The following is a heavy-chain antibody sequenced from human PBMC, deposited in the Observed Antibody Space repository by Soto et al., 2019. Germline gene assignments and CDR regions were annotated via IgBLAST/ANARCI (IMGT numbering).Heavy chain of an antibody. V-gene: IGHV4-59*02. CDR1: GGSVSNYY. Sequence: SETLSLTCSVSGGSVSNYYWSWVRQPPGKRLEWIGYIYYTGTHDYNPSLRGRATISVDTSKDQFSLKLTSVTAADTAVYYCARDRDRHSSGLSPFDPWGQGILVTVSS. CDR3: ARDRDRHSSGLSPFDP. CDR2: IYYTGTH. D-gene: IGHD3-22*01. J-gene: IGHJ5*02.